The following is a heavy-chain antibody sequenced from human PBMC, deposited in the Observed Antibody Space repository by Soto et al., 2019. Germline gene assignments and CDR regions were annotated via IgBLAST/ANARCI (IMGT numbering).Heavy chain of an antibody. V-gene: IGHV1-18*01. CDR2: INAYNGNT. CDR3: GRFLPPFDP. Sequence: QVQLVQSGAEVKKPGASVTASCKASGYTFTSYGISWVRQAPGQGLEWMGWINAYNGNTNYAQKPQGRVTMPMDTSTRTAYLELRSLRSDDTAVDFCGRFLPPFDPWCQGTLVIVSS. J-gene: IGHJ5*02. CDR1: GYTFTSYG.